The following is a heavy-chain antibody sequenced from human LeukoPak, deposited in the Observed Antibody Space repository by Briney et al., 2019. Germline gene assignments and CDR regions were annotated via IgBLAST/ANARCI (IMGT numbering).Heavy chain of an antibody. D-gene: IGHD3-10*01. CDR3: AKDRVTMVRGVGAIDY. CDR1: GFIFSSYG. Sequence: PGGSLRLSCAASGFIFSSYGMHWVRQAPDKGLEWVAFIRYDGSRKYYADSVKGRFTISRDNSKNTLYLQMNSLRAEDTAVYYCAKDRVTMVRGVGAIDYWGQGTLVTVSS. CDR2: IRYDGSRK. J-gene: IGHJ4*02. V-gene: IGHV3-30*02.